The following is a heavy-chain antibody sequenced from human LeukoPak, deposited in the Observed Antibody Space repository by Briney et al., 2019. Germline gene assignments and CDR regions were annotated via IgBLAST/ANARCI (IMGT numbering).Heavy chain of an antibody. CDR2: IRYDGSNK. Sequence: GGSLRLSCAASGFTFSSYGMHWVRQAPGKRLEWVAFIRYDGSNKYYADSVKGRFTLSRDSSKNTLYLQMNSLRAEDTAVYYCAKDTPSDSSDWRRPDYWGQGTLVTVSS. V-gene: IGHV3-30*02. D-gene: IGHD6-19*01. J-gene: IGHJ4*02. CDR3: AKDTPSDSSDWRRPDY. CDR1: GFTFSSYG.